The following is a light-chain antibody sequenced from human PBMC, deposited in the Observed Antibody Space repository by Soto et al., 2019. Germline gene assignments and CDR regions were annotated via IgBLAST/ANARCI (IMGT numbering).Light chain of an antibody. CDR3: QWRSDWPPRLT. CDR1: ESIGNY. CDR2: DAS. J-gene: IGKJ4*01. V-gene: IGKV3-11*01. Sequence: EVVLTQSPATLSLSPGERATLSCRASESIGNYLAWYQQKLGQAPKLLIYDASHRAIGIPGRFSGDGSGTDFTLTISSLEPEDFAVDYCQWRSDWPPRLTFGGGNKVEIK.